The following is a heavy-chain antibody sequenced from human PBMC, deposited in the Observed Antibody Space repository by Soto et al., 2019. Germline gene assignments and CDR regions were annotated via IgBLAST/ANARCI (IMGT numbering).Heavy chain of an antibody. CDR1: GFTFSSYG. Sequence: RRLSCAASGFTFSSYGMHWVRQAPGKGLEWVAVIWYDGSNKYYADSVKGRFTISRDNSKNTLYLQMNSLRAEDTAVYYCARGNWNDGGAFDIWGKGTMVTVS. CDR3: ARGNWNDGGAFDI. J-gene: IGHJ3*02. CDR2: IWYDGSNK. D-gene: IGHD1-1*01. V-gene: IGHV3-33*01.